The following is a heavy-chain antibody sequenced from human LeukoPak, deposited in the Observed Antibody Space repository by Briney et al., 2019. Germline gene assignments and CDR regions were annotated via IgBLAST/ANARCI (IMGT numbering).Heavy chain of an antibody. Sequence: GGSLRLSCAASGFTFSSYAMRWVRQAPGKGLEYVSAISSNGGSTYYANSVKGRFTISRDNSKNTLYLQMGSLRAEDMAVYYCARGNHYYDSSGYHYWGQGTLVTVSS. CDR1: GFTFSSYA. CDR2: ISSNGGST. V-gene: IGHV3-64*01. J-gene: IGHJ4*02. CDR3: ARGNHYYDSSGYHY. D-gene: IGHD3-22*01.